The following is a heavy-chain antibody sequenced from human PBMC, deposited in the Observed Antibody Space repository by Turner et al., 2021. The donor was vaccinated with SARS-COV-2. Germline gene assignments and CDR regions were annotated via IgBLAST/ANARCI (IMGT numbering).Heavy chain of an antibody. CDR2: ISYDGSNK. V-gene: IGHV3-30*04. J-gene: IGHJ5*02. Sequence: QVQLVESGGCVVQHGTSLRISCSASGFTFSSYALHWVRQAPGKVLEWLALISYDGSNKYYADSVKGRFTISRDNSKNTLYLQMNSLRAEATAVYYCARDLGGAVAGFDPWGQGTLVTVSS. CDR3: ARDLGGAVAGFDP. D-gene: IGHD6-19*01. CDR1: GFTFSSYA.